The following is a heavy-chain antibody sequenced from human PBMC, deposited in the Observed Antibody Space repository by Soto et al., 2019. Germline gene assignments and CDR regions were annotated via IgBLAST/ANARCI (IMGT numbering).Heavy chain of an antibody. Sequence: SETLSLTCTVSGGSISSSSYYWGWIRQPPGKGLEWIGSIYYSGSTYYNPSLKSRVTISVDTSKNQFSLKLSSVTAADTAVYYCVRGFDYGNYYYYGMAVWVQGTTVT. CDR2: IYYSGST. J-gene: IGHJ6*02. V-gene: IGHV4-39*01. D-gene: IGHD4-17*01. CDR1: GGSISSSSYY. CDR3: VRGFDYGNYYYYGMAV.